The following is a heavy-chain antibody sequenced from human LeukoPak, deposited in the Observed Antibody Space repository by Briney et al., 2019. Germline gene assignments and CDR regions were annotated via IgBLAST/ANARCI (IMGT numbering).Heavy chain of an antibody. V-gene: IGHV3-21*04. D-gene: IGHD3-10*01. CDR2: ISRTSTYI. Sequence: GGSLRLSCVGSGFSFSGNSMNWVRQAPGKGLEWVSGISRTSTYIYYADSVQGRFTISRDNAKNSLYLQMDSLRAEDTAVYYCAKELRITMVRGVIDYWGQGTLVTVSS. CDR1: GFSFSGNS. J-gene: IGHJ4*02. CDR3: AKELRITMVRGVIDY.